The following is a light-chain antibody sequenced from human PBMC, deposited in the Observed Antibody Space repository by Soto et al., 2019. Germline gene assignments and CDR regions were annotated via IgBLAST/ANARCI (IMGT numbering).Light chain of an antibody. J-gene: IGLJ1*01. CDR1: SSNIGAGYD. CDR2: GNT. Sequence: QSVLTQPPSVSGAPGQRVTISCPGSSSNIGAGYDVHWYQQLLGAAPKLLIFGNTNRPSGVPERFSGSKSGSSASLAITGLQAEDEADYYCQSYDSSLSGSIVFGTGTKVTVL. V-gene: IGLV1-40*01. CDR3: QSYDSSLSGSIV.